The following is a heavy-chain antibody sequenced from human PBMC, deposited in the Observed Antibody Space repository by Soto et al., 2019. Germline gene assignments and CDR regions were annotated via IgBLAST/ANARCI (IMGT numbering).Heavy chain of an antibody. D-gene: IGHD1-1*01. Sequence: QVHLVESGGGLVKPGGSLRLSCAASGFTFSDYYMSWIRQAPGNGLEWLSYSSDSGTFTRYADSVKGRFSISRDNAKNSLYLQINSLRVEDTAIYYCARSGDNYNLLDYWGQGTPVTVSS. CDR3: ARSGDNYNLLDY. V-gene: IGHV3-11*06. CDR2: SSDSGTFT. CDR1: GFTFSDYY. J-gene: IGHJ4*02.